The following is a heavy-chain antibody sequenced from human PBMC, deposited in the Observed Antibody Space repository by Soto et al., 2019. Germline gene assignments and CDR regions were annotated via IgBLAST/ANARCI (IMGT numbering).Heavy chain of an antibody. D-gene: IGHD1-7*01. CDR3: ARATGITGTGFDY. CDR2: IGPAGDT. Sequence: SGFTFSSHDMHWVRQATGKGLEWVSGIGPAGDTNYPGSVKGRFTISRENANNSLYLQMNSLKNGDTSLYYCARATGITGTGFDYLGQGTLVTSPQ. CDR1: GFTFSSHD. V-gene: IGHV3-13*01. J-gene: IGHJ4*02.